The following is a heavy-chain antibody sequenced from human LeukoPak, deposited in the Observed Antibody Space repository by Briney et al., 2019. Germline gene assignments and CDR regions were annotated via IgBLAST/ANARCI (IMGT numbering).Heavy chain of an antibody. CDR1: GGSFSGYY. Sequence: PSETLSLTCAVYGGSFSGYYWSWIRQPPGKGLEWIGEINHSGSTNYNPSLKSRVTISVDTSKNQFSLKLSSVTAADTAVYYCARDLAVAGRVDWFDPWGQGTLVTVSS. CDR2: INHSGST. V-gene: IGHV4-34*01. D-gene: IGHD6-19*01. J-gene: IGHJ5*02. CDR3: ARDLAVAGRVDWFDP.